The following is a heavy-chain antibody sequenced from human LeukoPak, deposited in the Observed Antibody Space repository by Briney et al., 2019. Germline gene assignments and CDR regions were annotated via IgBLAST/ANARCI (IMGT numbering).Heavy chain of an antibody. CDR2: ISAYNGNT. CDR1: GYTFTSYG. J-gene: IGHJ3*02. CDR3: ARDGPSYYDFWSGYRYAFDI. D-gene: IGHD3-3*01. Sequence: ASVKVSCKASGYTFTSYGISWVRQAPGQGLEWMGWISAYNGNTNYAQKLQDRVTMTTDTSTSTAYMELRSLRSDDTAVYYCARDGPSYYDFWSGYRYAFDIWGQGTMVTVSS. V-gene: IGHV1-18*01.